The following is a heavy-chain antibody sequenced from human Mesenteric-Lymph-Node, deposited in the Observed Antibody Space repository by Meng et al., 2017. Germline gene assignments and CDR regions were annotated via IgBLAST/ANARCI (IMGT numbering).Heavy chain of an antibody. V-gene: IGHV3-48*03. CDR3: ARDLDYFHTNNYYDAFDI. Sequence: GESLKISCVASGFTFSSYEMNWVRQAPGKGLEWVSHISSSGSTIYHADSVKGRFTISRDNAKNSLYLQMNSLRAEDTAVYYCARDLDYFHTNNYYDAFDIWGQGTMVTVSS. D-gene: IGHD3-22*01. CDR2: ISSSGSTI. CDR1: GFTFSSYE. J-gene: IGHJ3*02.